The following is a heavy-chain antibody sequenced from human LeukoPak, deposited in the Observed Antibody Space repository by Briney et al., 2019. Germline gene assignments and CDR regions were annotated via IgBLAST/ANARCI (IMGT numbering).Heavy chain of an antibody. CDR3: ASSTPGPFKWLRTREPFDY. CDR2: IIPILGIA. J-gene: IGHJ4*02. D-gene: IGHD5-12*01. CDR1: GGTFSSYA. V-gene: IGHV1-69*04. Sequence: GASVKVSCKASGGTFSSYAISWVRQAPGQGLEWMGRIIPILGIANYAQKFQGRVTITADKSTSTAYMELSSLRSEDTAVYYCASSTPGPFKWLRTREPFDYWGQGTLVTVSS.